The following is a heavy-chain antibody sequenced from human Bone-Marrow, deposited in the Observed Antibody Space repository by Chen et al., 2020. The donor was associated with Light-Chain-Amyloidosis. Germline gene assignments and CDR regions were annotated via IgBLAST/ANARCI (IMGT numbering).Heavy chain of an antibody. J-gene: IGHJ4*02. D-gene: IGHD3-22*01. V-gene: IGHV3-30*04. CDR2: ISPDGRNE. Sequence: QVHLVESGGGVVQPGRSLTLSCAASRFTFNTYAMHWVRQAPGKGLVGVAVISPDGRNENYADSVKGRFTISRDNSKSTLFVQMNSLRAEDTAVYYCAKDLNYYGGRFDYWGQGALVTVSS. CDR3: AKDLNYYGGRFDY. CDR1: RFTFNTYA.